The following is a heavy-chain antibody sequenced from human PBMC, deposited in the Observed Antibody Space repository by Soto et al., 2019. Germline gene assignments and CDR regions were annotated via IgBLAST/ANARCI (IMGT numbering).Heavy chain of an antibody. J-gene: IGHJ5*02. D-gene: IGHD1-26*01. CDR3: ARVSPYRGDYWDWFDP. CDR1: GGTFSSYA. Sequence: QVQLVQSGAEVKKPGSSVKVSCKSSGGTFSSYAISWVRQAPGQGLEWVGGIIPIFGTTNYAQRFQGRVTITADDSTTTAYMELSNLRSDDTAVYYCARVSPYRGDYWDWFDPWGQGTLVTVSS. CDR2: IIPIFGTT. V-gene: IGHV1-69*01.